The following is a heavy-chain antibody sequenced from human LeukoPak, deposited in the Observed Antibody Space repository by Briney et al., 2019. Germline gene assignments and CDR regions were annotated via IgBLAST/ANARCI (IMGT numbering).Heavy chain of an antibody. D-gene: IGHD3-22*01. V-gene: IGHV3-48*03. J-gene: IGHJ3*02. Sequence: GGSLRLSCVASGFPFSSYEMTWVRQAPGKGLEWVSYISTSGSTINYADSVKGRFTISRDNARNSLYLQMNSLRAEDTAVYYCARISNYYYEGTGHFMDKHDAFDIWGQGTMVTVSS. CDR2: ISTSGSTI. CDR3: ARISNYYYEGTGHFMDKHDAFDI. CDR1: GFPFSSYE.